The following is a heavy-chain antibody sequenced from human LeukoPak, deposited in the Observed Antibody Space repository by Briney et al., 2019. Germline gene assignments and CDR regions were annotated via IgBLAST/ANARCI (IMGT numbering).Heavy chain of an antibody. CDR2: ISTSSTYI. CDR1: GFTFSSYS. V-gene: IGHV3-21*01. Sequence: PGGSLRLSCAASGFTFSSYSMNWVRQAPGKGLEWVSSISTSSTYIYSADSVKGRFTISRDNAKNSLYLQMNSLGAEDTAVYYCTREAETDYIMHGYSYYMDVWGKGTTVTISS. J-gene: IGHJ6*03. CDR3: TREAETDYIMHGYSYYMDV. D-gene: IGHD3-9*01.